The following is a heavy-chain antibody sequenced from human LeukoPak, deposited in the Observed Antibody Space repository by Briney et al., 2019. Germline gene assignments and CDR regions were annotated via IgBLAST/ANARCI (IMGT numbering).Heavy chain of an antibody. J-gene: IGHJ3*02. CDR1: GASIDSYY. CDR3: ARQPVGTAAFDI. Sequence: PSETLSLTCTVSGASIDSYYWSWIRQPPGKGLEWIGYTHNNGDSNYNPSLKSRLTISVDTSKNEVSLVLTSVTAADTALYYCARQPVGTAAFDIWAQGTMVIVSA. D-gene: IGHD6-13*01. CDR2: THNNGDS. V-gene: IGHV4-59*08.